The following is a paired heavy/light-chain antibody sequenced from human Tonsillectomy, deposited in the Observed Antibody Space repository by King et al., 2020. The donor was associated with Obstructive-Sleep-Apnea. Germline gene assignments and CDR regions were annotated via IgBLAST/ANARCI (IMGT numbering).Heavy chain of an antibody. J-gene: IGHJ2*01. Sequence: QVQLVQSGAEVKKPGASVKVSCKASGYTFTSYYMHWVRQAPGQGLEWMGIINPSGGSTSYAQKFQGRVTMTRDTSTSTVYMELSSLRSEDTAVYYCARDRDSGWYIADWYFDLWGRGTLVTVSS. CDR2: INPSGGST. CDR3: ARDRDSGWYIADWYFDL. CDR1: GYTFTSYY. D-gene: IGHD6-19*01. V-gene: IGHV1-46*01.
Light chain of an antibody. J-gene: IGKJ4*01. CDR1: QSISSW. CDR2: KAS. V-gene: IGKV1-5*03. Sequence: DIQMTQSPSTLSASVGDRVTITCRASQSISSWLAWYQQKPGKAPKLLIYKASSLESGVPSRFSGSGSGTEFTLTISSLQPDDFATYYCQQYNSYSLTFGGGTKVEIK. CDR3: QQYNSYSLT.